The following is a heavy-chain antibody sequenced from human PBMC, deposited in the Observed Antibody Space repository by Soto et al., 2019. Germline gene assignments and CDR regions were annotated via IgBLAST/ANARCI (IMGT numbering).Heavy chain of an antibody. Sequence: QVQLVQSGAEVKKPGASVKVSCKASGYTFTSYGISWVRQAPGQGLEWMGWISAYNGNTNYAQKPQGRATMTTDTSPSKAYMELRSLRSDDTAVYYCARVSYYGSGSYGYYMDVWGKGTTVTVS. V-gene: IGHV1-18*01. D-gene: IGHD3-10*01. J-gene: IGHJ6*03. CDR3: ARVSYYGSGSYGYYMDV. CDR2: ISAYNGNT. CDR1: GYTFTSYG.